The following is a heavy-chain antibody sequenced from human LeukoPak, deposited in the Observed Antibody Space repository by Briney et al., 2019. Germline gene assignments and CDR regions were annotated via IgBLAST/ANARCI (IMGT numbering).Heavy chain of an antibody. CDR3: ARDRDAFDI. Sequence: GGSLRLSCAASGFTFSSYVMHWVRQAPGKGLEWVAIISYDGSNEYYADSVKGRFTISRDNAKNSLYLQMNSLRAEGTAVYYCARDRDAFDIWGQGTMVTVSS. CDR2: ISYDGSNE. J-gene: IGHJ3*02. CDR1: GFTFSSYV. V-gene: IGHV3-30*04.